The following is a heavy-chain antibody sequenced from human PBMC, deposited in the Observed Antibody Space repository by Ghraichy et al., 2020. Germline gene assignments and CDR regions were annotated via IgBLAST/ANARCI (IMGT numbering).Heavy chain of an antibody. CDR3: AREDDYGDYYFDY. CDR1: GFTFSSYW. Sequence: GSLRLSCAASGFTFSSYWMSWVRQAPGKGLEWVANIKQDGSEKYYVDSVKGRFTISRDNAKNSLYLQMNSLRAEDTAVYYCAREDDYGDYYFDYWGQGTLVTVSS. D-gene: IGHD4-17*01. J-gene: IGHJ4*02. CDR2: IKQDGSEK. V-gene: IGHV3-7*01.